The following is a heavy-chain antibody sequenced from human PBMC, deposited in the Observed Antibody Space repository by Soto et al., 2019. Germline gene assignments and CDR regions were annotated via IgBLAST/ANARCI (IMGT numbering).Heavy chain of an antibody. CDR2: IYYSGST. CDR1: GGSIFSGDYY. D-gene: IGHD6-6*01. V-gene: IGHV4-39*01. CDR3: AGYSSSSYYYYGMDV. J-gene: IGHJ6*02. Sequence: SETLSLTCTVSGGSIFSGDYYWGWIRQPPGKGLEWIGSIYYSGSTYYNPSLKSRVTISVDTSKNQFSLKLSSVTAADTAVYYCAGYSSSSYYYYGMDVWGQGTTVTVSS.